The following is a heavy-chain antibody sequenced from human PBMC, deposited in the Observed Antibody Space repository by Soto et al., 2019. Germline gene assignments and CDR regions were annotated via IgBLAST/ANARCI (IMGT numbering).Heavy chain of an antibody. CDR1: GFTFSSYA. D-gene: IGHD6-13*01. CDR3: ARLYSSSWYGFGHTSLGGMDV. V-gene: IGHV3-30-3*01. Sequence: PGGSLRLSCAASGFTFSSYAMHWVRQAPGKGLEWVAVISYDGSNKYYADSVKGRFTISRDNSKNTLYLQMNSLRAEDTAVYYCARLYSSSWYGFGHTSLGGMDVWGQGTTVTVSS. CDR2: ISYDGSNK. J-gene: IGHJ6*02.